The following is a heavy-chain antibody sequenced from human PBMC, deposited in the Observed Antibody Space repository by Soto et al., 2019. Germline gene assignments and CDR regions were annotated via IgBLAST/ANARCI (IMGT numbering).Heavy chain of an antibody. V-gene: IGHV1-18*01. CDR1: GYTFRNFG. J-gene: IGHJ4*02. Sequence: QIHLLQSGAEVKKPGASVKVTCKASGYTFRNFGISWVRQAPGQGLEWMGWISAYNANANYAQKFQGRLTMTADTSTSTAYMELRSLRSDDTAVYYCARENSYFDYWGQGTLFTVSS. CDR2: ISAYNANA. CDR3: ARENSYFDY.